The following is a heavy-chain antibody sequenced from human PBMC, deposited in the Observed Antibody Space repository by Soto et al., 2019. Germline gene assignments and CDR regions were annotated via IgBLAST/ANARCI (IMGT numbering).Heavy chain of an antibody. D-gene: IGHD3-22*01. CDR1: GDYISANY. Sequence: SETLSLTCTVSGDYISANYWNWIRQSPGDGLQWIAFISDNGATNYNPSLESRVTISMDTSKNQFSLKLSSVTAADTALYYWARGFYDSRGDSPPFDFWGQGLLVTVSS. V-gene: IGHV4-59*01. J-gene: IGHJ4*02. CDR2: ISDNGAT. CDR3: ARGFYDSRGDSPPFDF.